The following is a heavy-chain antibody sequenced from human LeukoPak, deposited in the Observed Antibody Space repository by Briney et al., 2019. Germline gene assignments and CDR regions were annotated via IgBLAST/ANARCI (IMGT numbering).Heavy chain of an antibody. CDR1: EFRFSNYE. J-gene: IGHJ4*02. Sequence: GGSLRLSCAASEFRFSNYEMKWVRQTPGKGLEWISYISSSGSTKYYADSVEGRFTIYRDNAKNLLYLQMNSLRAEDTAVYYCARAKPKNMVRGLIMRRESRYYFDYWGQGTLVTVSS. CDR3: ARAKPKNMVRGLIMRRESRYYFDY. CDR2: ISSSGSTK. V-gene: IGHV3-48*03. D-gene: IGHD3-10*01.